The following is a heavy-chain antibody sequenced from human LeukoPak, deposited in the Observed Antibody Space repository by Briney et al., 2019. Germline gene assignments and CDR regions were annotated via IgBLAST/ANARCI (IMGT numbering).Heavy chain of an antibody. Sequence: VESLNISCKVSGYSFSSYWIGLVRQMPGKGLEWMGIIYSGDSDTRYSPSFQGQVTISADKSISTAYLQWSSLKASDTAMYYCARHPLGCSSSSCNLDYWGQGTLVTVAS. CDR1: GYSFSSYW. CDR3: ARHPLGCSSSSCNLDY. J-gene: IGHJ4*02. CDR2: IYSGDSDT. D-gene: IGHD2-2*01. V-gene: IGHV5-51*01.